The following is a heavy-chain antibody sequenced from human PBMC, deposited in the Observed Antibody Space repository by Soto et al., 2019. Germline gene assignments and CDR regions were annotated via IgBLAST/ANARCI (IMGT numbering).Heavy chain of an antibody. CDR3: ARSLPIAPRNRDSWYYMDV. V-gene: IGHV4-4*02. CDR2: ISHSRTT. CDR1: GGSISSSNW. D-gene: IGHD6-6*01. J-gene: IGHJ6*03. Sequence: QVQRQESGPGLVKPSWTLSLTCAVSGGSISSSNWWSWVRQPPGKGLDWIGEISHSRTTNYSPSLKSRVTISLDKSKNQFSLNLRYVTAADSDVYYCARSLPIAPRNRDSWYYMDVWGKGTTVAVSS.